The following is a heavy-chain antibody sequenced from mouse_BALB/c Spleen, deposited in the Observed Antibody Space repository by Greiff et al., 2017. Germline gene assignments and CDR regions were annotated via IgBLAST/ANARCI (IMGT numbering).Heavy chain of an antibody. J-gene: IGHJ2*01. CDR2: ISTYYGNT. V-gene: IGHV1-67*01. Sequence: VKLQESGPELVRPGVSVKISCKGSGYTFTDYAMHWVKQSHAKSLEWIGVISTYYGNTNYNQKFKGKATMTVDKSSSTAYMELARLTSEDSAIYYCARSGRLGYFDYWGQGTTLTVSS. CDR1: GYTFTDYA. D-gene: IGHD4-1*01. CDR3: ARSGRLGYFDY.